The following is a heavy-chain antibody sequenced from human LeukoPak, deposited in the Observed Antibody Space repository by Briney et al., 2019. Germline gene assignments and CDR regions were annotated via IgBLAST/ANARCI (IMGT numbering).Heavy chain of an antibody. V-gene: IGHV4-38-2*01. CDR3: ARAWGDDSSGYYYDDAFDI. CDR2: IYHDGRT. CDR1: GFTFSSYE. D-gene: IGHD3-22*01. J-gene: IGHJ3*02. Sequence: GSLRLSCAASGFTFSSYEMNWVRQAPGKGLEWIGTIYHDGRTYFNPSLKSRVTISLDTSKNQFSLKLSSVTAADTAVYYCARAWGDDSSGYYYDDAFDIWGQGTMVTVSS.